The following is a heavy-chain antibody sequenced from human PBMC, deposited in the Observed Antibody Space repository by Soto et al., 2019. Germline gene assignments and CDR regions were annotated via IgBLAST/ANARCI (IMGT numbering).Heavy chain of an antibody. D-gene: IGHD3-22*01. V-gene: IGHV3-23*01. CDR2: ISGSGGST. CDR3: AKDIDYYDSSGQEYFQH. J-gene: IGHJ1*01. CDR1: GFTFSSYA. Sequence: GGSLRLSCAASGFTFSSYAMSWVRQAPGKGLEWVSAISGSGGSTYYADSVKGRFTISRDNSKNTLYLQMNSLRAEDTAVYYCAKDIDYYDSSGQEYFQHWGQGTLVTVSS.